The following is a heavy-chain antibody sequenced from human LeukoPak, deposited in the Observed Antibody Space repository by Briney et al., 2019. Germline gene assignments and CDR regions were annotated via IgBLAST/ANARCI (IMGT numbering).Heavy chain of an antibody. CDR2: ISSSSSYI. J-gene: IGHJ4*02. CDR1: GFTFSRSW. D-gene: IGHD2-2*01. CDR3: ARGYCSSSTCYALDY. V-gene: IGHV3-21*01. Sequence: GGSLRLSCAASGFTFSRSWMHWVRQAPGKGLEWVSYISSSSSYIYYADSVKGRFTISRDNAKNSLYLQMNSLRAEDTAVYYCARGYCSSSTCYALDYWGQGTLVTVSS.